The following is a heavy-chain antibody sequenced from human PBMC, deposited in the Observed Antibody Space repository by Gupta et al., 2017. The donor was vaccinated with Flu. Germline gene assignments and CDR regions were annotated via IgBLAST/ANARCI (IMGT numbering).Heavy chain of an antibody. Sequence: EVQLVQSGAEVKKPGESLKISCKGSGYSFTSYWIGWVRQMPGNGLEWMGIIYPGDSDTRYSPSFQGQVTISADKSISTAYLQWSSLKASDTAMYYCARNLDIYGSGSYYSTQYYYYGMDVWGQGTTVTVSS. J-gene: IGHJ6*02. CDR1: GYSFTSYW. D-gene: IGHD3-10*01. CDR3: ARNLDIYGSGSYYSTQYYYYGMDV. CDR2: IYPGDSDT. V-gene: IGHV5-51*03.